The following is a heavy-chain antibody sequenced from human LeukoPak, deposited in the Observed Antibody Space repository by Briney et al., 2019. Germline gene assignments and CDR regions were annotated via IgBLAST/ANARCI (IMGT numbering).Heavy chain of an antibody. J-gene: IGHJ4*02. CDR1: GGSNGSYY. CDR3: ASDGGRSNLAVL. CDR2: IYNSGTT. D-gene: IGHD6-19*01. Sequence: SETLSLTCTVSGGSNGSYYWSWMRQFAGNGLEWIGRIYNSGTTHYNPSLKSRVTISVDTSKNQISLKLTSVTAADTAVYYCASDGGRSNLAVLWGQGTLVTVSS. V-gene: IGHV4-4*07.